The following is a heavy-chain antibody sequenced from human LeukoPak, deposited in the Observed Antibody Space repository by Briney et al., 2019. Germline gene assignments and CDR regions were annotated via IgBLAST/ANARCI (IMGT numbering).Heavy chain of an antibody. CDR3: ARHRDYSSSDY. D-gene: IGHD6-6*01. V-gene: IGHV4-38-2*01. J-gene: IGHJ4*02. Sequence: PSETLSLXCAVSGYSISSGYYWGWIRQPPGMGLEWIGSIYHSGSTYYNPSLKSRVTISVDTSKNQFSLKLSSVTAADTAVYYCARHRDYSSSDYWGQGTLVTVSS. CDR1: GYSISSGYY. CDR2: IYHSGST.